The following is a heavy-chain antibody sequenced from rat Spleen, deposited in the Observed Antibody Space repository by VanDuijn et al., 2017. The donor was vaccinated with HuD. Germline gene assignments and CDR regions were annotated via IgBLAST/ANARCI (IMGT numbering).Heavy chain of an antibody. CDR1: GFTFSSFW. D-gene: IGHD1-11*01. J-gene: IGHJ4*01. CDR3: VKDRDGGYAMDA. CDR2: ISTDGGSS. Sequence: EVQLVESGGGLVQPGRSLKLSCVTSGFTFSSFWMYWIRQAPGKGLEWVSSISTDGGSSYYPDSVKGRFTISRDNAENTVYLQMNSLRSEDTATYCCVKDRDGGYAMDAWGQGASVTVSS. V-gene: IGHV5-58*01.